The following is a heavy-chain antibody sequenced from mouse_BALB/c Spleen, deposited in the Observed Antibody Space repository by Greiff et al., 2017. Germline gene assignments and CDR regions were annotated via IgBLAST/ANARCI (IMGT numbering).Heavy chain of an antibody. Sequence: EVKLVESGGGLVKPGGSLKLSCAASGFTFSSYAMSWVRQTPEKRLEWVAYISNGGGSTYYPDTVKGRFTISRDNAKNTLYLQMSSLKSEDTAMYYCARRSTSYAMDYWGQGTSVTVSS. D-gene: IGHD5-5*01. CDR1: GFTFSSYA. CDR3: ARRSTSYAMDY. J-gene: IGHJ4*01. V-gene: IGHV5-12-2*01. CDR2: ISNGGGST.